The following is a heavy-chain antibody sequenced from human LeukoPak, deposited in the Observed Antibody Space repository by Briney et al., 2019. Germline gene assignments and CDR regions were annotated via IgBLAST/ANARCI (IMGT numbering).Heavy chain of an antibody. V-gene: IGHV4-38-2*02. CDR3: ARVIAVAGTNDAFDI. CDR2: IYHSGST. D-gene: IGHD6-19*01. J-gene: IGHJ3*02. CDR1: GYSISSGYY. Sequence: PSETLSLTCTVSGYSISSGYYWGWIRQPAGKGLEWIGSIYHSGSTYYNPSLKSRVTISVDTSKNQFSLKLSSVTAADTAVYYCARVIAVAGTNDAFDIWGQGTMVTVSS.